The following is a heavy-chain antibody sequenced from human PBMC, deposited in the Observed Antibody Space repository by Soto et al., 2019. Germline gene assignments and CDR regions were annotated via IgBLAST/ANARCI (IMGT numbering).Heavy chain of an antibody. J-gene: IGHJ4*02. CDR2: IYHSGST. D-gene: IGHD2-15*01. CDR3: ASSPGSLAGDY. Sequence: PSETLSLTCAVSSDFISTSTWWSWVRQPPGRGLEWIGEIYHSGSTNYNPFLKSRVTISVDKTKNQFSLNLSSVTAADTAVYYCASSPGSLAGDYWGQGTLVTVSS. CDR1: SDFISTSTW. V-gene: IGHV4-4*02.